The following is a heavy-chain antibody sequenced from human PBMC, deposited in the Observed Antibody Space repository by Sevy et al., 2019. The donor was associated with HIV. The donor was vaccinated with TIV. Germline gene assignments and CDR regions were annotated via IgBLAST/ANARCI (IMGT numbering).Heavy chain of an antibody. Sequence: GGSLRLSCATSGFTFSSYSMHWVRQAPGKGLEWVATISYDGSNKHYADSVKGRFTISRDNFKNSLSLQMNSLRAEETAMYYCALERLSSDVAEYFQNWGQGTLVTVSS. CDR1: GFTFSSYS. J-gene: IGHJ1*01. CDR3: ALERLSSDVAEYFQN. D-gene: IGHD1-1*01. V-gene: IGHV3-30-3*01. CDR2: ISYDGSNK.